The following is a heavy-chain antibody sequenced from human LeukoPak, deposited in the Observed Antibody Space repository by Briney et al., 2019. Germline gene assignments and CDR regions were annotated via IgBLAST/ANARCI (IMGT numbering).Heavy chain of an antibody. V-gene: IGHV1-69*06. Sequence: SVKVSCKASGGTFSTYAISWVRQAPGQGLEWMGGIIPIFGTTNYAQKFQGRVTITADKSTSTAYMELSSLRSEDTAVYYCARETPDSSGYYPGAFDIWGQGTMVTVSS. CDR3: ARETPDSSGYYPGAFDI. D-gene: IGHD3-22*01. J-gene: IGHJ3*02. CDR2: IIPIFGTT. CDR1: GGTFSTYA.